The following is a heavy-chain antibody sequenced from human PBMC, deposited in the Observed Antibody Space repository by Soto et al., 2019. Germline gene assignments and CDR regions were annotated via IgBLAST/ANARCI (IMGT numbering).Heavy chain of an antibody. CDR3: ARRVVGTLDY. CDR1: GFTFSGSA. V-gene: IGHV3-73*01. Sequence: EVKLVESRGGLVQPGGSLKLSCAASGFTFSGSAIHWVRQASGKGLEWVGRIRSKGNNYATAYAASVRGRFTISRDDSKNTAYLQMNSLKTEDTAVYYCARRVVGTLDYWGQGTLVTVSS. CDR2: IRSKGNNYAT. D-gene: IGHD6-19*01. J-gene: IGHJ4*02.